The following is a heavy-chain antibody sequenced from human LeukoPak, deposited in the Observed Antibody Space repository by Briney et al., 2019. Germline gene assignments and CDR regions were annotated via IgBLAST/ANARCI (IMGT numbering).Heavy chain of an antibody. D-gene: IGHD5-18*01. CDR3: ARGRSYGFDFDS. CDR1: GVSINTCCYY. CDR2: KYYSGST. Sequence: SETLSLTCDVSGVSINTCCYYWTWIRQPPGKGLEWIGYKYYSGSTRYNSSLRSRLTISLDSSKNQFSLRLTSVTAADMAVYYCARGRSYGFDFDSWGPGTLVIVSS. V-gene: IGHV4-61*01. J-gene: IGHJ4*02.